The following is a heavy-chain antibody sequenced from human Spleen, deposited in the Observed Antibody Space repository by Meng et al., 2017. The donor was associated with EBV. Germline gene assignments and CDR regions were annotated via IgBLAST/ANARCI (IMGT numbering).Heavy chain of an antibody. CDR1: GGALSGNY. V-gene: IGHV4-34*01. CDR3: ARVGGYREDY. Sequence: HGQLNQWGDGLLKPSGTRSLTCAVYGGALSGNYWSWIRQPPGKGLEWIGEISHSGSTNYNPSLKSRVTILVDTSKNQFSLKLSSVTAADTAVYYCARVGGYREDYWGQGTLVTVSS. D-gene: IGHD5-12*01. CDR2: ISHSGST. J-gene: IGHJ4*02.